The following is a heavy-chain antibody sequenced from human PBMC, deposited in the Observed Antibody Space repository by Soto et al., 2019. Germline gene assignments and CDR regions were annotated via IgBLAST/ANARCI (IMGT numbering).Heavy chain of an antibody. CDR2: IWYDASKQ. CDR1: GFSFSVYG. CDR3: CALGEGGTGVH. J-gene: IGHJ1*01. V-gene: IGHV3-33*01. Sequence: GGSLRLSCETSGFSFSVYGMHWVRQAPGKGLEWVAVIWYDASKQFYAASVEGRFTISRDNSKAILYLQMNSLRAEDTAVYYWCALGEGGTGVHWGQGTLVTVSS. D-gene: IGHD3-10*01.